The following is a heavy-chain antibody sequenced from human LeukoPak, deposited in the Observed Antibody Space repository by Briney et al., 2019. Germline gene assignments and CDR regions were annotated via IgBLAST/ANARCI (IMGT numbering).Heavy chain of an antibody. J-gene: IGHJ5*02. CDR1: GGSISSYY. V-gene: IGHV4-59*08. CDR3: ARNYGSGTNNWFDP. Sequence: SETPSLTCTVSGGSISSYYWSWIRQPPGKGLEWIGYIYYSGSTNYNPSLKSRVTISVDTSKNQFSLKLSSVTAADTAVYYCARNYGSGTNNWFDPWGQGTLVTVSS. D-gene: IGHD3-10*01. CDR2: IYYSGST.